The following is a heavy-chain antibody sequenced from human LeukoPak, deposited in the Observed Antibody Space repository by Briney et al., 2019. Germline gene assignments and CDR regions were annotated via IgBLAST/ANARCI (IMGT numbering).Heavy chain of an antibody. CDR3: ARKFLGSRGYYFDY. D-gene: IGHD3-10*01. CDR1: GYTFSSYD. J-gene: IGHJ4*02. V-gene: IGHV1-8*01. CDR2: MNPNSGNT. Sequence: ASVKVSCKASGYTFSSYDINWVRQATGQGLEWMGWMNPNSGNTGYAQKFQGRVNMTRNTSISTAYMELSSLRSDDTAVYYCARKFLGSRGYYFDYWGQGTLVTVSS.